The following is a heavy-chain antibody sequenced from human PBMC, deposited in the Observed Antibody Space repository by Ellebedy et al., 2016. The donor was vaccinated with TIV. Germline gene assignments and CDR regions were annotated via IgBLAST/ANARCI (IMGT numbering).Heavy chain of an antibody. CDR3: AKAMEAYNGPTPNYGLDV. D-gene: IGHD1-1*01. CDR1: GYTFTGYY. CDR2: INPSGGRI. V-gene: IGHV1-46*04. Sequence: ASVKVSCKASGYTFTGYYMHWVRQAPGQGLEWMGIINPSGGRISYAQKLQGRVTMTRDASTTTVYMELSSLRSEDTAVYYCAKAMEAYNGPTPNYGLDVWGQGTTVIVSS. J-gene: IGHJ6*02.